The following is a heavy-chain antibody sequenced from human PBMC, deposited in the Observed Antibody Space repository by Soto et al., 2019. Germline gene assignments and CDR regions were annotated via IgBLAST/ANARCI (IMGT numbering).Heavy chain of an antibody. CDR2: INPSGGST. CDR3: ARAPRLKMTTVTTTGVDY. CDR1: GYTFTSYY. D-gene: IGHD4-17*01. V-gene: IGHV1-46*01. J-gene: IGHJ4*02. Sequence: GASVKVSCKASGYTFTSYYMHWVRQAPGQGLEWMGIINPSGGSTSYAQKFQGRVTMTRDTSTSTVYMELSSLRSEDTAVYYCARAPRLKMTTVTTTGVDYWGQGTLVTVS.